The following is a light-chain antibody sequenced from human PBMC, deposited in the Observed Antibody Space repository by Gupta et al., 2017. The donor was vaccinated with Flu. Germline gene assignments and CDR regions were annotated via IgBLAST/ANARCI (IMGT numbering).Light chain of an antibody. CDR2: MGS. CDR1: QSLLHSNGYTY. CDR3: MQTLQHRA. Sequence: PVTPGEPASISCRSSQSLLHSNGYTYLDWYLQRPGQSPQVLIYMGSYRASGVPDRFSGSGSGTDFTLKISRVEAEDVGVYYCMQTLQHRAFGQGTKLEIK. J-gene: IGKJ2*01. V-gene: IGKV2-28*01.